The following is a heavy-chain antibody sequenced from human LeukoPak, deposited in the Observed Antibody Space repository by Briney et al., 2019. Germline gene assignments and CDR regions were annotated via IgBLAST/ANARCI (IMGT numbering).Heavy chain of an antibody. V-gene: IGHV3-7*05. CDR2: IKQDGSEK. CDR3: ASGGSYFGY. J-gene: IGHJ4*02. CDR1: GFTFSSYW. Sequence: GGSLRLSCEGSGFTFSSYWMSWVRQAPGKGLEWVANIKQDGSEKYYVDSVKGRFTISRDNAKNSLFLQMNSLRADDTAVYCCASGGSYFGYWGQGTLVTVSS.